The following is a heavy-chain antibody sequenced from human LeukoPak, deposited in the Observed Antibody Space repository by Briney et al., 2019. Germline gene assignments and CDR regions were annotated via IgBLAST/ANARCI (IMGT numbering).Heavy chain of an antibody. D-gene: IGHD4-17*01. CDR2: IRYDASDK. J-gene: IGHJ4*02. CDR1: GFTFSNYG. V-gene: IGHV3-30*02. CDR3: AKPGGDRTYYFDY. Sequence: GGSLRLSCAASGFTFSNYGMHWVRQAPGKGPEWVAFIRYDASDKYYADSVKGRFTISRDNTKNTLYLQMNSLRAEDTAVYYCAKPGGDRTYYFDYWGQGTLVTVSS.